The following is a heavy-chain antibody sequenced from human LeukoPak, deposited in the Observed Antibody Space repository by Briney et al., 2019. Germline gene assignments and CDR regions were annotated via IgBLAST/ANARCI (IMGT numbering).Heavy chain of an antibody. Sequence: SETLSLTCAVYGGSFSGYYWSWIRQPPGKGLEWIGYLYYSGNTYYNPSLKSRVTMSVDTSKNQFSLKLSSVTAADTAVYCGGDCYYYFDYWGQGTLVTVSS. CDR2: LYYSGNT. CDR1: GGSFSGYY. V-gene: IGHV4-59*03. D-gene: IGHD2-21*02. J-gene: IGHJ4*02. CDR3: GDCYYYFDY.